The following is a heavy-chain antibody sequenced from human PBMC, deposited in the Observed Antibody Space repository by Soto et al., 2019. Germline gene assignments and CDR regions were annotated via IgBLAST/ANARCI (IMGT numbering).Heavy chain of an antibody. CDR2: ISYDGNDK. Sequence: QVQLVESGGGVVQPGRSLRISCAASGFTFSPYTMHWVRQAPGKGLDWVAVISYDGNDKFYADSVKGRFTISRDNSENTLYLQMNSLRAEDTAVYYSARRGGFCGGDCYKGGIDYWGQGTLVTVSS. CDR1: GFTFSPYT. D-gene: IGHD2-21*02. V-gene: IGHV3-30-3*01. J-gene: IGHJ4*02. CDR3: ARRGGFCGGDCYKGGIDY.